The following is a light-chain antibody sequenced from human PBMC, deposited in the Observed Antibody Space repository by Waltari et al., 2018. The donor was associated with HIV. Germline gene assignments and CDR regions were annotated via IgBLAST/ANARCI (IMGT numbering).Light chain of an antibody. CDR2: TNE. Sequence: QSVLTQPPSVSAAPGQKVAISCSVSSSNIGTDYVSLYQHVPGSAPKLLIYTNERRASGTPERSSGSKSGPSATLDITGLQTGDGADYYCGTWDRSLGGGVFGGGTKLTVL. J-gene: IGLJ3*02. CDR3: GTWDRSLGGGV. V-gene: IGLV1-51*01. CDR1: SSNIGTDY.